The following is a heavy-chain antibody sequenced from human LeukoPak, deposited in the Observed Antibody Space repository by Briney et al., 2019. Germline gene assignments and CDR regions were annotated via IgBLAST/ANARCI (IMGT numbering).Heavy chain of an antibody. Sequence: GESLKISCKGSGYSFSSYWISWVRQMPGKGLEWMGSIDPSDSYTNCSPSFQGHVTISTDKSISTAYLRWSSLRASDTAMYYCARNRYYYDFSGYYVDYWGQGTLVTVSS. D-gene: IGHD3-22*01. J-gene: IGHJ4*02. V-gene: IGHV5-10-1*01. CDR3: ARNRYYYDFSGYYVDY. CDR1: GYSFSSYW. CDR2: IDPSDSYT.